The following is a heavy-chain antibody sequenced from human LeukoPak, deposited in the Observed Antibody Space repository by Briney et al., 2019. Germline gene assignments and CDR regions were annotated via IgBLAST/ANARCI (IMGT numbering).Heavy chain of an antibody. CDR1: GGSISSSSYY. Sequence: SETLSLTCTVSGGSISSSSYYWGWIRQPPGKGLEWIGSIYYSGSTYYNPSLKSRVTISVDTSKNQFSLKLSSVTAADTAVYYCARVYGSGYDFRGAFDIWGQGTMVTVSS. CDR2: IYYSGST. CDR3: ARVYGSGYDFRGAFDI. V-gene: IGHV4-39*01. J-gene: IGHJ3*02. D-gene: IGHD5-12*01.